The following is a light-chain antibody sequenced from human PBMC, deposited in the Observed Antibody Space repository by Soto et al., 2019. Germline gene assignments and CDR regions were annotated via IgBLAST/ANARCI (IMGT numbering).Light chain of an antibody. CDR1: QSISSW. V-gene: IGKV1-5*01. CDR3: QQYNSYSL. J-gene: IGKJ2*01. CDR2: DAS. Sequence: DIQMTQSPSTLSASVGDRVTITCRASQSISSWLAWYQQKPGKAPKLLIYDASSLERGVPSRFSGSGSGTEFTLTISSLQHDDFATYYCQQYNSYSLFGQGTKLEIK.